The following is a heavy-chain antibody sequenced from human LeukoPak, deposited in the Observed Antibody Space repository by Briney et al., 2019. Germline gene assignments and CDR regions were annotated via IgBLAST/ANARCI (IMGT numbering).Heavy chain of an antibody. J-gene: IGHJ4*02. D-gene: IGHD7-27*01. CDR1: GFTFSTYT. CDR2: ISSSSDYI. CDR3: ARAGERIFDY. V-gene: IGHV3-21*01. Sequence: KPGGSLRLSCAASGFTFSTYTINWVRQAPGKGLEWVSSISSSSDYINYADSVKGRFTISRDNAKNSLYLQMNSLRAEDTAVYYCARAGERIFDYWGQGTLVTVSS.